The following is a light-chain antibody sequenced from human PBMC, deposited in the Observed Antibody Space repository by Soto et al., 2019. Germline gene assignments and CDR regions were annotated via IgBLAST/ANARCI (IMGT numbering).Light chain of an antibody. CDR1: SSDVGGYDY. Sequence: QSVLTQPPSASGSPGQSVAISCTGTSSDVGGYDYVSWYQLHPGKAPKLMIYDVSKRPSGVPDRFSGSKSGNTASLTVSGLQAEDEADYYCSSYAGTYIVFGTGTKVTVL. J-gene: IGLJ1*01. V-gene: IGLV2-8*01. CDR2: DVS. CDR3: SSYAGTYIV.